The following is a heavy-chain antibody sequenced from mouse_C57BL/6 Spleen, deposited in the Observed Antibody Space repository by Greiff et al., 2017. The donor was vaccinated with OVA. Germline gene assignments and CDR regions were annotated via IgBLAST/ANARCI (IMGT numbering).Heavy chain of an antibody. D-gene: IGHD3-2*02. Sequence: VQLQQPGAELVKPGASVKLSCKASGYTFTSYWMHWVKQRPGQGLEWIGMIHPNSGSTNYNEKFKSKATLTVDKSSHTAYMQLSSLTSEDSAVYYCASSQTAQATYFDYWGQGTTLTVSS. V-gene: IGHV1-64*01. J-gene: IGHJ2*01. CDR2: IHPNSGST. CDR3: ASSQTAQATYFDY. CDR1: GYTFTSYW.